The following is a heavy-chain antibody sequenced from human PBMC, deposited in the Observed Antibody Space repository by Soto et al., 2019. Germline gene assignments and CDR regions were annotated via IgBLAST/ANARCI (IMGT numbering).Heavy chain of an antibody. J-gene: IGHJ6*03. CDR3: ARLLRGSNFDSYSYMDV. Sequence: QVQLVQSGAEVKNPGASVKVSCKASGYTFTSHGISWVRQAPGQGLEWMAWISADNGDTNYAQKVLGRVTVTTDTSTSAAYREVRSLRTDDTAVYYCARLLRGSNFDSYSYMDVWGKGTTVTVSS. V-gene: IGHV1-18*01. CDR1: GYTFTSHG. CDR2: ISADNGDT. D-gene: IGHD3-10*01.